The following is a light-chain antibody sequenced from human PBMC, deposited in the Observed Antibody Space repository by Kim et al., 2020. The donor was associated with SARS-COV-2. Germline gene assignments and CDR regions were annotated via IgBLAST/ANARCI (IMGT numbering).Light chain of an antibody. CDR3: CSNAGSSTFVV. CDR2: EVS. J-gene: IGLJ2*01. CDR1: SSEVGSNKP. Sequence: QSITVPGTGASSEVGSNKPVSWYQQHPGKAPKLMFYEVSKRPSGVSNRVSGSKSGNTASLTISGLQAGDETDYYCCSNAGSSTFVVFGGGTQLTAL. V-gene: IGLV2-23*02.